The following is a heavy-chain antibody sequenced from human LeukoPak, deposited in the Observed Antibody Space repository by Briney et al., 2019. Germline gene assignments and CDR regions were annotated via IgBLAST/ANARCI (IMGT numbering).Heavy chain of an antibody. V-gene: IGHV4-34*01. D-gene: IGHD6-6*01. Sequence: SETLSRTCAVYGGSFSGYYWSWIRQPPGKGLEWIGEINHSGSTNYNPSLKSRVTISVDTSKNQFSLKLSSVTAADTAVYYCARVRDSSSSMDVWGQGTTVTVSS. CDR2: INHSGST. CDR1: GGSFSGYY. CDR3: ARVRDSSSSMDV. J-gene: IGHJ6*02.